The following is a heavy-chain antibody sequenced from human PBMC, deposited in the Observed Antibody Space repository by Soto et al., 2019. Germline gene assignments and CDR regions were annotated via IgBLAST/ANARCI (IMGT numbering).Heavy chain of an antibody. CDR2: IIPIFGTA. J-gene: IGHJ6*02. D-gene: IGHD2-15*01. CDR1: GGTFSSYA. CDR3: ARRIGAPATYYGMDV. V-gene: IGHV1-69*01. Sequence: QVQLVQSGAEVKKPGSSVKVSCKASGGTFSSYAISWVRQAPGQWLEWMGGIIPIFGTANYAQKFQGRVTITADDSTSTAYMELSSLRSEETAVYYWARRIGAPATYYGMDVWGQGTTVTVSS.